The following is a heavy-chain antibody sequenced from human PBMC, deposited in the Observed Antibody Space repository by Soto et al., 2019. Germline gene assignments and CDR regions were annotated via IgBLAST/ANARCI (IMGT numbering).Heavy chain of an antibody. CDR2: ISGSGGST. CDR3: AKDQSDSGYDRADY. D-gene: IGHD5-12*01. CDR1: GSAFSGDG. V-gene: IGHV3-23*01. J-gene: IGHJ4*02. Sequence: GGSLRQSCADSGSAFSGDGMSWVRQAPGKGLEWVSAISGSGGSTYYADSVKGRFTISRDNSKNTLYLQMNSLRAEDTAVYYCAKDQSDSGYDRADYWGQGTLVTVSS.